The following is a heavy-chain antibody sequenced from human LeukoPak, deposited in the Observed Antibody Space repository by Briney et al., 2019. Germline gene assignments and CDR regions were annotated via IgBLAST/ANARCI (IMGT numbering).Heavy chain of an antibody. CDR2: IDHGGST. CDR1: GGSFSSYY. Sequence: SETLSLTCTVSGGSFSSYYWTWIRQPPGKGLEWIGYIDHGGSTNYNPSLRSRVSISSDTSKIQFSLELTSVTAADTAVHYCARLKATVSIHAYFDSWGQGTLVTVSS. CDR3: ARLKATVSIHAYFDS. V-gene: IGHV4-59*01. J-gene: IGHJ4*02. D-gene: IGHD4-17*01.